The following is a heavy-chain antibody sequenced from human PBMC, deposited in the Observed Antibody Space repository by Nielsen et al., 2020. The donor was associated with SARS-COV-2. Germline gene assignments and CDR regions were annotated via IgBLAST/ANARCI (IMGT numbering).Heavy chain of an antibody. D-gene: IGHD1-26*01. CDR1: GFTFDDYA. CDR3: AKDFSWELLAFDY. J-gene: IGHJ4*02. CDR2: ISGSGGST. Sequence: GESLKISCAASGFTFDDYAMSWVRQAPGKGLEWVSAISGSGGSTYYADSVKGRFTISRDNSKNTLYLQMNSLRAEDTAVYYCAKDFSWELLAFDYWGQGTLVTVSS. V-gene: IGHV3-23*01.